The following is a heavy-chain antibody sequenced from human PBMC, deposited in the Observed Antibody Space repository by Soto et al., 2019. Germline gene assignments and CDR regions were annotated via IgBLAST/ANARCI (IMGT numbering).Heavy chain of an antibody. V-gene: IGHV1-46*01. CDR1: GYTFTSYY. CDR3: ARELCQYLSGCQYYYYYYGMDV. J-gene: IGHJ6*02. CDR2: INPSGGST. D-gene: IGHD6-19*01. Sequence: AASVKVSCKASGYTFTSYYMHWVRQAPGQGLEWMGIINPSGGSTSYAQKFQGRVTMTRDTSTSTVYMELSSLRSEDTAVYYCARELCQYLSGCQYYYYYYGMDVWGQGTTVTVSS.